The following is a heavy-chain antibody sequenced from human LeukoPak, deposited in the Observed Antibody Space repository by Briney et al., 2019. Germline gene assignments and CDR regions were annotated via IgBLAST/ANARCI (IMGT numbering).Heavy chain of an antibody. CDR3: GKDPNGDYVGAFEI. J-gene: IGHJ3*02. CDR1: GFTFSTYA. Sequence: PRGSLRLSCAASGFTFSTYAMSWVRQAPGNGLEWVSGISGSGGSTYYAGSVKGRFTISRDNSKNTLYLQMNSLRVEDTAVYYCGKDPNGDYVGAFEIWGQGTMVTVSS. D-gene: IGHD4-17*01. V-gene: IGHV3-23*01. CDR2: ISGSGGST.